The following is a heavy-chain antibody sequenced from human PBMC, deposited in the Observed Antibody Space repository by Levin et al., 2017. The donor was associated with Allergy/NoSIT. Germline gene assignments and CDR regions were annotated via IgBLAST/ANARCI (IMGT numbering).Heavy chain of an antibody. CDR3: ARDRFSSGYHFDY. CDR1: GYIFTNYG. J-gene: IGHJ4*02. CDR2: ISAYSGDT. Sequence: ASVKVSCKTSGYIFTNYGISWVRQAPGQGLEWMGWISAYSGDTNFVQNVEGRVTLTTDTSTSTAYMELRSLRSDDTAVYYCARDRFSSGYHFDYWGQGTLVTVSS. D-gene: IGHD3-22*01. V-gene: IGHV1-18*01.